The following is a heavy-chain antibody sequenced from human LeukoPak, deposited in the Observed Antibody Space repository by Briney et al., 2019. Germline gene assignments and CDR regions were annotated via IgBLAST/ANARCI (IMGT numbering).Heavy chain of an antibody. J-gene: IGHJ6*02. Sequence: PGGSLRLSCAASGFTFSTYSMNWVRQAPGKGLEWVPSISSDSNYIYYADSLKGRFTISRDNAKNSLYLQMISLRAEDTAVYYCARVAFGLYVMDVWGQGTTVTVSS. D-gene: IGHD3-16*01. CDR3: ARVAFGLYVMDV. CDR1: GFTFSTYS. CDR2: ISSDSNYI. V-gene: IGHV3-21*01.